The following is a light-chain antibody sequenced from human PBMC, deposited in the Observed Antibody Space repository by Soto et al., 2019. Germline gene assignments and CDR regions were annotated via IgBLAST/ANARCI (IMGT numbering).Light chain of an antibody. J-gene: IGKJ1*01. V-gene: IGKV3-15*01. Sequence: EIVMTQSPATLSVSPGERATLSCRASQSVSSNLAWYQQKPGQAPRLLIYGASTRATGIPARFSGSGSGTEFTLTISRLQSEDFAVYYCQQYNNWPPGTFGHGTKVEIK. CDR3: QQYNNWPPGT. CDR2: GAS. CDR1: QSVSSN.